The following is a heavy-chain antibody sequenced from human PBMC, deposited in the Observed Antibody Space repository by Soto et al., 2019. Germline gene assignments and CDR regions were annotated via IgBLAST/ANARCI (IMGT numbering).Heavy chain of an antibody. Sequence: GGSLRLSCVASCFTFNYYGIHWVRQAPGKGLEWVAVIWYDGTKKDYVDSVQGRFTVSRDNSRNTVHLQMNSLRADDTAIYYCARDGSSTHLYYGLDVWGQGTLVTVSS. J-gene: IGHJ6*02. D-gene: IGHD1-26*01. V-gene: IGHV3-33*01. CDR1: CFTFNYYG. CDR3: ARDGSSTHLYYGLDV. CDR2: IWYDGTKK.